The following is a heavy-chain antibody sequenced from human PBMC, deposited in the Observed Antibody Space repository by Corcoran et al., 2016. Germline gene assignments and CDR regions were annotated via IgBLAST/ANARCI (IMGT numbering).Heavy chain of an antibody. Sequence: EVQLVESGGGLVKPGGSLRLSCAASGFTFSNAWMNWVRQAPGKGLEWVGRIKSKTDGGTTDYAAPVKGRFTISRDDSKNTLYRQMNSLKTEETALYYCTTGLGCSGGSCYGLPDYWGQGTLVTVSS. CDR1: GFTFSNAW. CDR2: IKSKTDGGTT. V-gene: IGHV3-15*07. CDR3: TTGLGCSGGSCYGLPDY. J-gene: IGHJ4*02. D-gene: IGHD2-15*01.